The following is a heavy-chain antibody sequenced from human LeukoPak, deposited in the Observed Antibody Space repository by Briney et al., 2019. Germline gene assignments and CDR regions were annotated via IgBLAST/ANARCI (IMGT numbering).Heavy chain of an antibody. CDR2: IYYSGST. CDR3: ARHPTPRDGYNWVRYYFDY. Sequence: PSETLSLTCTVSGGSISSSSYYWGWIRQPPGKGLEWIGSIYYSGSTYYNPSLKSRVTISVDTSKNQFSLKLSSVTAADTAVYYCARHPTPRDGYNWVRYYFDYWGQGTLVTVSS. CDR1: GGSISSSSYY. D-gene: IGHD5-24*01. V-gene: IGHV4-39*01. J-gene: IGHJ4*02.